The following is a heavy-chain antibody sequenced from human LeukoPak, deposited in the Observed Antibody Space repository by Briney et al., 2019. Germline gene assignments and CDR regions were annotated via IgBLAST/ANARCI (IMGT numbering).Heavy chain of an antibody. J-gene: IGHJ4*02. D-gene: IGHD3-3*01. CDR2: IIPIFGTA. CDR1: GGTFSSYA. CDR3: ATVYGRGAWAVWSGYYDPPRDLVDY. Sequence: ASVKVSCKASGGTFSSYAISWVRQAPGQGLEWMGGIIPIFGTANYAQKFQGRVTITADESTSTAYMELSSLRSEDTAVYYCATVYGRGAWAVWSGYYDPPRDLVDYWGQGTLVTVSS. V-gene: IGHV1-69*13.